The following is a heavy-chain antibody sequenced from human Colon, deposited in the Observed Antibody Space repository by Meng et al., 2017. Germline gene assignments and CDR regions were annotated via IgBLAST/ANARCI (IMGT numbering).Heavy chain of an antibody. J-gene: IGHJ4*02. CDR1: GFTFSSYA. CDR3: ARPDYGDYELDY. Sequence: GESLKISCAASGFTFSSYAMHWVRQAPGKGLEWVAVISYDGSNKYYADSVKGRFTISRDNSKNTLYLQMNSLRAEDTAVYYCARPDYGDYELDYWGQGTLVTSPQ. V-gene: IGHV3-30*04. D-gene: IGHD4-17*01. CDR2: ISYDGSNK.